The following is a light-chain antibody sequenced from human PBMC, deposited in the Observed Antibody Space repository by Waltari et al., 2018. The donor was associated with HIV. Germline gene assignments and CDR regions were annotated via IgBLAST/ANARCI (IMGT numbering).Light chain of an antibody. CDR1: ALPKQY. J-gene: IGLJ2*01. CDR2: KDS. Sequence: SYELTQPPSVSVSPGQTARITCSGDALPKQYAYWYQQKPGQAPVLLIYKDSEMHSGIPERFSGSTSGTTVTLTISGVQAEDEADYYCQSADRSGAIRVVFGGGTKLTVL. V-gene: IGLV3-25*03. CDR3: QSADRSGAIRVV.